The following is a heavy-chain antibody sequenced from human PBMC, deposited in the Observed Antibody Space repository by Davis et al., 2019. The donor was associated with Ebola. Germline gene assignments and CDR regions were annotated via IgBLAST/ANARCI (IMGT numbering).Heavy chain of an antibody. CDR1: GDSVSSGNGA. V-gene: IGHV6-1*01. D-gene: IGHD2-8*02. J-gene: IGHJ6*02. CDR3: ARGWGRRGLGV. CDR2: TYYSSKWYN. Sequence: PSETLSLTCAISGDSVSSGNGAWNWIRQSPSGGLEWLGRTYYSSKWYNDYAVSVKSRITITPDTSKNQFSLHPNSVTPEDTAVYYCARGWGRRGLGVWGQGTTVTVSS.